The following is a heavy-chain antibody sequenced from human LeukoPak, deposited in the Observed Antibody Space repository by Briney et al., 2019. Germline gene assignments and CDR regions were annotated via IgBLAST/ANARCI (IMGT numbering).Heavy chain of an antibody. CDR1: GGSISSSSYY. Sequence: SSETLSLTCTVSGGSISSSSYYWGWIRQPPGKGLEWIGSIYYSGSTYYNPSLKSRVTISVDTSKNQLSLKLSSVTAADTAVYYCSRGLYSSTWPDYWGQGTLVTVSS. V-gene: IGHV4-39*01. CDR3: SRGLYSSTWPDY. D-gene: IGHD6-13*01. J-gene: IGHJ4*02. CDR2: IYYSGST.